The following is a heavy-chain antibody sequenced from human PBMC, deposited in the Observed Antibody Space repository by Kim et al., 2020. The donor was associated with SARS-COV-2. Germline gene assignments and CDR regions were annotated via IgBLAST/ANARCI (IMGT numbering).Heavy chain of an antibody. J-gene: IGHJ4*02. CDR3: ARSVTMVRGVIRPLDY. CDR1: GYNFTSYA. D-gene: IGHD3-10*01. CDR2: INAGNGNT. V-gene: IGHV1-3*01. Sequence: ASVKVSCQASGYNFTSYAMHWVRQAPGQRLEWMGWINAGNGNTKYSQKFQGGVTITRDTSASTAYMELSSLRSEDTAVYYCARSVTMVRGVIRPLDYWGQGTLVTITS.